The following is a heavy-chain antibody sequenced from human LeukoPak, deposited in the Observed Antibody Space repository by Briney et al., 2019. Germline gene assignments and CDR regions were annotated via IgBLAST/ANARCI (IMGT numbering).Heavy chain of an antibody. V-gene: IGHV1-46*01. Sequence: ASVKVSCKASGYTFTDYYMHWVRQAPGQGLEWMGIINPSGGSTSYAQKFQGRVTMTRDTSTSTVYMDLSSLRSEDTAVYYCARVFRNGLLWSGESNFDYWGQGTLVTVSS. CDR1: GYTFTDYY. CDR2: INPSGGST. D-gene: IGHD3-10*01. J-gene: IGHJ4*02. CDR3: ARVFRNGLLWSGESNFDY.